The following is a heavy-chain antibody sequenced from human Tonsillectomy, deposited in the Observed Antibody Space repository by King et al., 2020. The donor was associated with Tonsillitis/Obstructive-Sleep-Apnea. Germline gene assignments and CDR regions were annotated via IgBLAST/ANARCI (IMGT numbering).Heavy chain of an antibody. CDR1: GFTFSSYG. V-gene: IGHV3-33*01. CDR3: ARALDYYDSSGYYPGDY. D-gene: IGHD3-22*01. J-gene: IGHJ4*02. CDR2: IWYDGSNK. Sequence: VQLVESGGGVVQPGRSLRLSCAASGFTFSSYGMHWVRQAPGKGLEWVAVIWYDGSNKYYADSVKGRFTISSNNSKNTLYLQMNSLRAEDTAVYYCARALDYYDSSGYYPGDYWGQGTLVTVSS.